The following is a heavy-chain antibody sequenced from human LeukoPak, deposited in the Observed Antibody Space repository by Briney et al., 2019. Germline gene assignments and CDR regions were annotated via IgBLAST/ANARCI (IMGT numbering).Heavy chain of an antibody. Sequence: SETLSLTCAVYGGSFSGYYWSWIRQPPGKGLEWIGEINHSGSTSYNPSLKSRVTISVDTSKNQFSLKLSSVTAADTAVYYCARMGPIVVVPAAIPKTNWFDPWGQGTLVTVSS. CDR3: ARMGPIVVVPAAIPKTNWFDP. CDR2: INHSGST. CDR1: GGSFSGYY. V-gene: IGHV4-34*01. D-gene: IGHD2-2*02. J-gene: IGHJ5*02.